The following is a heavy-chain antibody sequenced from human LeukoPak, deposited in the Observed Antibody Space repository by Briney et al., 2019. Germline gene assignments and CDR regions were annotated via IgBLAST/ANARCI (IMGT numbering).Heavy chain of an antibody. V-gene: IGHV4-34*01. Sequence: SETLSLTCAVYGGSFSGYYWSWIRQPPGKGLEWIGEINHSGSTNYNPSLKSRVTISVDTSKNQFSLKLSSVTAADTAVYYCARAVGGTTFDYWGQGTLVTVSS. J-gene: IGHJ4*02. CDR3: ARAVGGTTFDY. CDR2: INHSGST. CDR1: GGSFSGYY. D-gene: IGHD1-14*01.